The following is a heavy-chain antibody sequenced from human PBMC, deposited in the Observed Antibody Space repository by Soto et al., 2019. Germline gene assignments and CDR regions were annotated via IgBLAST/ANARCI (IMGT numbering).Heavy chain of an antibody. CDR1: GFTFSSYA. CDR3: AKERFLEWLYTYNWIDP. CDR2: ISGSGGST. J-gene: IGHJ5*02. V-gene: IGHV3-23*01. D-gene: IGHD3-3*01. Sequence: PGGYLRLSCAASGFTFSSYAMSRVRQAPGKGLEWVSAISGSGGSTYYADSVKGRVTISRDNSKNTRYLQMNSLRAEDTAVYYGAKERFLEWLYTYNWIDPWGQGSLVTVSS.